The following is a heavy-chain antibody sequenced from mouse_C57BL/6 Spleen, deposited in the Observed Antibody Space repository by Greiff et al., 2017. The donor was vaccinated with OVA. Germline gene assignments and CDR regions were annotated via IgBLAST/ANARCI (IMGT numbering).Heavy chain of an antibody. CDR2: IDPSDSET. CDR1: GYTFTSYW. V-gene: IGHV1-52*01. J-gene: IGHJ1*03. CDR3: ARNGVYGYDGYFDF. Sequence: QVQLQQPGAELVRPGSSVKLSCKASGYTFTSYWMHWVKQRPIQGLEWIGNIDPSDSETHYNQKFKDKATLTVDKSSSTAYMQLSSLTSEDSAVYYCARNGVYGYDGYFDFWGTGTTVTVSS. D-gene: IGHD2-2*01.